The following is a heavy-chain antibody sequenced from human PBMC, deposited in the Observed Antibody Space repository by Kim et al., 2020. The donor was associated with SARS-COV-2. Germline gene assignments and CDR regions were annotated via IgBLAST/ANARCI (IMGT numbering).Heavy chain of an antibody. CDR2: IYYSGST. V-gene: IGHV4-39*01. CDR3: ARQRADYYDSSGYTYWFDP. CDR1: GGSISSSSYY. D-gene: IGHD3-22*01. J-gene: IGHJ5*02. Sequence: SETLSLTCTVSGGSISSSSYYWGWIRQPPGKGLEWIGSIYYSGSTYYNPSLKSRVTISVDTSKNQFSLKLSSVTAADTAVYYCARQRADYYDSSGYTYWFDPWGQGTLVTVSS.